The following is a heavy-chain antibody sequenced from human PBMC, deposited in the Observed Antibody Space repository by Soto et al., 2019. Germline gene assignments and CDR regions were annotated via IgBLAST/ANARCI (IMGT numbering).Heavy chain of an antibody. V-gene: IGHV1-18*01. CDR2: ISVYNGNT. D-gene: IGHD1-26*01. Sequence: ASVKVSCKASGYTFTSYGISWVRQAPGQGLEWMGWISVYNGNTNYAQKLQGRVTMTTDTSTSTAYMELRSLRSDDTAVYYCARSKVGATMERYFDYWGQGTLVTVS. CDR3: ARSKVGATMERYFDY. CDR1: GYTFTSYG. J-gene: IGHJ4*02.